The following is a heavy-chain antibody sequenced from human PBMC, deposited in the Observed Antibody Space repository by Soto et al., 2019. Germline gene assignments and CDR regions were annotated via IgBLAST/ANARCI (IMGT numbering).Heavy chain of an antibody. CDR1: GGSISSSSYY. CDR3: ASLTRGSYYDY. CDR2: IFYSGST. Sequence: SETLSLTCTVSGGSISSSSYYWGWIRQPPGKGLEWIGSIFYSGSTYYNPSLKSRVTISVDTSKNQFSLKLSSVTAADTAVYYCASLTRGSYYDYWGQGTLVTVSS. D-gene: IGHD3-10*01. J-gene: IGHJ4*02. V-gene: IGHV4-39*01.